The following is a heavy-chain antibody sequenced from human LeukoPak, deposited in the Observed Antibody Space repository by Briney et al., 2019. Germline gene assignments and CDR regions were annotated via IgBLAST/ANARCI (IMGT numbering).Heavy chain of an antibody. V-gene: IGHV4-4*02. CDR1: GGSVRSSKW. J-gene: IGHJ4*02. D-gene: IGHD2-2*01. CDR3: TRYQGWGTRTVDY. CDR2: IYHSGST. Sequence: PSWTLAVNRAFYGGSVRSSKWVGLVRQPPGKGLEWIGEIYHSGSTNYNPSLKSRVTISVDKSKNQFSLKLSSVTAADTAVYYCTRYQGWGTRTVDYQGQGAQVTVPP.